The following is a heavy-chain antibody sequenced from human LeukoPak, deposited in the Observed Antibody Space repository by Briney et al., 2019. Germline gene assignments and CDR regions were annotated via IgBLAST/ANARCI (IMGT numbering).Heavy chain of an antibody. V-gene: IGHV3-23*01. CDR1: GFTFSSYA. Sequence: GGSLRLSCAASGFTFSSYAMSWVRQAPGKGLEGVSAISGSGGSTYYADSVKGRFTISRDNSKNTLYLQMNSLRAEDTAVYYCAKPPTLNVVVIAPYLDYWGQGTLVTVCS. CDR3: AKPPTLNVVVIAPYLDY. J-gene: IGHJ4*02. CDR2: ISGSGGST. D-gene: IGHD2-21*01.